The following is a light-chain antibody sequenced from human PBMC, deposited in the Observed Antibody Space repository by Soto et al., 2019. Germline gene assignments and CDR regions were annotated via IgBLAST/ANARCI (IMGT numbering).Light chain of an antibody. V-gene: IGLV2-14*03. CDR2: DVS. J-gene: IGLJ1*01. Sequence: QSALTQPASVSGSPGQSITISCTGTSSDIGYYNYVSWYQQHPGKAPKLMIYDVSNRPSGVSNRFSGSKSANTASLTISGLQAEDEADYNCSSYTTSSTVVFGTGTKLTVL. CDR3: SSYTTSSTVV. CDR1: SSDIGYYNY.